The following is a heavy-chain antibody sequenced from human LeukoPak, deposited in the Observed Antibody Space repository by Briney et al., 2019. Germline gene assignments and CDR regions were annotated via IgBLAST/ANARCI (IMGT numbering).Heavy chain of an antibody. V-gene: IGHV4-59*01. CDR1: GGSISFYY. Sequence: PSETLSLTCSVSGGSISFYYWSWIRLPPGKGQGLEWIGYISYNGITKYNPSLGTRVTISVDPSKNQFSLNLSSVDTADTAVYYCARLIDYYDSSGYYSYFDYWGQGTLVTVSS. CDR2: ISYNGIT. CDR3: ARLIDYYDSSGYYSYFDY. D-gene: IGHD3-22*01. J-gene: IGHJ4*02.